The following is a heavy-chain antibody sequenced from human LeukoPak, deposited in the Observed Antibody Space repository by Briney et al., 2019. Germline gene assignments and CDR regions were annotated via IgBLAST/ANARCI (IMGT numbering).Heavy chain of an antibody. V-gene: IGHV3-7*01. J-gene: IGHJ4*02. CDR1: GFTFSRYW. CDR3: ARLWEGSRSYSRPNDC. D-gene: IGHD3-10*01. Sequence: GGSLRLSCAASGFTFSRYWMSWVRQAPGMGLEWVADIKEDGSEKHYVKSVKGRFTISRDNARNSLYLQMNSLGVEDTAVYYCARLWEGSRSYSRPNDCWGQGTLVTVSS. CDR2: IKEDGSEK.